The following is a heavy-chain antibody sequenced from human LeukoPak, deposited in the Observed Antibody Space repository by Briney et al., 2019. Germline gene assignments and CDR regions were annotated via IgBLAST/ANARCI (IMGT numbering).Heavy chain of an antibody. CDR1: GFTFSSYS. D-gene: IGHD4-23*01. CDR2: ISSSSTYT. J-gene: IGHJ1*01. Sequence: GGSLRLSCTASGFTFSSYSMNWVRQAPGKGLEWVSSISSSSTYTYYADSVKGRLTISRDNAKNSLYLQMNSLRADDTAIYYCARESRSVVTRYFQHWGQGTLVTVSS. V-gene: IGHV3-21*01. CDR3: ARESRSVVTRYFQH.